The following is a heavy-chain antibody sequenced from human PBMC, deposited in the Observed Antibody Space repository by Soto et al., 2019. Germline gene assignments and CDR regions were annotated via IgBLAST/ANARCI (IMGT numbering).Heavy chain of an antibody. CDR1: GFTFSNAW. D-gene: IGHD3-22*01. CDR2: IKSKTDGGTT. CDR3: NKAVVVILDYFDY. Sequence: GGSLRLSCAASGFTFSNAWMSWVRQAPGKGLEWVGRIKSKTDGGTTDYAAPVKGRFTISRDDSKNTLYLQMNSLKTEDTAVYYCNKAVVVILDYFDYWGQGTLVTVSS. V-gene: IGHV3-15*01. J-gene: IGHJ4*02.